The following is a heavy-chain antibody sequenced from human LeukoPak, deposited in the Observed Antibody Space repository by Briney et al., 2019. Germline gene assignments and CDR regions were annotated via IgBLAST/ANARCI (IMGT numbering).Heavy chain of an antibody. J-gene: IGHJ4*02. Sequence: GESLRLSCAASGFTFNTYEMSWVRQTPGKGLEWVAYISSSGRTTYYADSVKGRFTISRDDAKNSLYLQMSSLKVEDTAIYYCAREGGSFFFEYWGQGTLVTVSS. CDR1: GFTFNTYE. CDR3: AREGGSFFFEY. V-gene: IGHV3-48*03. CDR2: ISSSGRTT. D-gene: IGHD2-15*01.